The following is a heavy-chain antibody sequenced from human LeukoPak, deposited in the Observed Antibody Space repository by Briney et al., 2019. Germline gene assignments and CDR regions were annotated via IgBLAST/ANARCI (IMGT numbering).Heavy chain of an antibody. D-gene: IGHD6-6*01. Sequence: PSETLSLTCTVSGGSISTSEFYWGWIRQPPGKGLEWIGYIYYSGSTNYNPSLKSRVTISVDTSKNQFSLKLSSVTAADTAVYYCARVAARPGFFDYWGQGTLVTVSS. V-gene: IGHV4-61*08. CDR3: ARVAARPGFFDY. CDR1: GGSISTSEFY. J-gene: IGHJ4*02. CDR2: IYYSGST.